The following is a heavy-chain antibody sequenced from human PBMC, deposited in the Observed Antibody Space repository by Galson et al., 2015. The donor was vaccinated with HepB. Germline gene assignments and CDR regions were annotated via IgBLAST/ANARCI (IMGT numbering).Heavy chain of an antibody. Sequence: SVKVSCKASGYTFTSYYMHWVRQAPGQGLEWMGIINPSGGSTSYAQKFQGRVTMTRDTSTSTVYMELSSLRSEDTAVYYCARDYVAYYDFWSGSYYFDYWGQGTLVTVSS. V-gene: IGHV1-46*01. CDR3: ARDYVAYYDFWSGSYYFDY. CDR1: GYTFTSYY. J-gene: IGHJ4*02. D-gene: IGHD3-3*01. CDR2: INPSGGST.